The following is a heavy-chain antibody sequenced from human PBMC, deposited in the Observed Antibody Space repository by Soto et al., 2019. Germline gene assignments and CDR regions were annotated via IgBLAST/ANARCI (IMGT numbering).Heavy chain of an antibody. D-gene: IGHD2-2*01. CDR3: ARDFGPNIVVVPAASNWFDP. CDR2: IIPIFGTA. V-gene: IGHV1-69*13. J-gene: IGHJ5*02. Sequence: GASVKVSCKASGGTFSSYAISWVRQAPGQRLEWMGGIIPIFGTANYAQKFQGRVTITADESTSTAYLELSSLRSEDTAVYYCARDFGPNIVVVPAASNWFDPWGQGTLVTVSS. CDR1: GGTFSSYA.